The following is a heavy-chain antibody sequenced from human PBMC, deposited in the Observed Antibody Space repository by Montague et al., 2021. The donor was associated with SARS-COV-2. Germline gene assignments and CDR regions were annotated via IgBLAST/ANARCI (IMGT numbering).Heavy chain of an antibody. V-gene: IGHV4-34*01. CDR2: INHSGST. CDR3: ARLKRYFDSSGSPSAFDF. Sequence: SETLSLTCAVYGGSFSGYYWSWIRQPPGEGLEWIGEINHSGSTNYNPSLKSRVTISVDTSKNQFSLKLSSVTAADTAVYYCARLKRYFDSSGSPSAFDFWGQGTKVTVSS. J-gene: IGHJ3*01. CDR1: GGSFSGYY. D-gene: IGHD3-22*01.